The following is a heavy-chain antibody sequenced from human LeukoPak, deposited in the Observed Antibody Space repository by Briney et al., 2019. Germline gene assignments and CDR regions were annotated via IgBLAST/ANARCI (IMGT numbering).Heavy chain of an antibody. CDR3: ARDGRAAAGTKPDY. V-gene: IGHV3-74*01. CDR1: GFTFSNYW. J-gene: IGHJ4*02. Sequence: GGSLRLSCAASGFTFSNYWMHRVRQAPGKGLVWVSRINSDGLITNYADSVKGRFTISRDNSKNTLYLQMNSLRAEDTAVYYCARDGRAAAGTKPDYWGQGTLVTVSS. CDR2: INSDGLIT. D-gene: IGHD6-13*01.